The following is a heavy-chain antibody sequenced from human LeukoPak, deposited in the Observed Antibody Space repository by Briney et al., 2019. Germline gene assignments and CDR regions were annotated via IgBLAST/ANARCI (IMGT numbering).Heavy chain of an antibody. J-gene: IGHJ6*02. CDR3: ARGRSVSDSSGWSEGPSGYYGMDV. CDR1: GYTFTSYG. Sequence: ASVKVSCKASGYTFTSYGISWVRQAPGQGLEWMGGISAYNGNTNYAQKLQGRVTMTTDTSTSTAYMELRSLRSDDTAVYYCARGRSVSDSSGWSEGPSGYYGMDVWGQGTTVTVSS. V-gene: IGHV1-18*01. D-gene: IGHD6-19*01. CDR2: ISAYNGNT.